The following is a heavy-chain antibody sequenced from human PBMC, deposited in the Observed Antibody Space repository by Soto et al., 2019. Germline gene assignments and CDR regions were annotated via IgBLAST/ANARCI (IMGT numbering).Heavy chain of an antibody. D-gene: IGHD4-17*01. J-gene: IGHJ3*02. Sequence: PGGSLRLSCAASGFTFSSYAMSWVRQAPGKGLEWVSAISGSGGSTYYADSVKGRFTISRDNSKNTLYLQMNSLRAEDTAVYYCAKDFLFPVIVYGDYGDAFDIWGQGTMVTVSS. CDR3: AKDFLFPVIVYGDYGDAFDI. CDR1: GFTFSSYA. CDR2: ISGSGGST. V-gene: IGHV3-23*01.